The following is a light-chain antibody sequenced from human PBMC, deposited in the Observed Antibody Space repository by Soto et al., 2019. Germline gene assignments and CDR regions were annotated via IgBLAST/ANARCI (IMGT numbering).Light chain of an antibody. J-gene: IGKJ1*01. Sequence: EIVLTQSPGTLSLSPGETGTLSCRASQSVSDFYLAWYQQKPGQAPRLLIYGASSRATGIPDRFSGSGSGTEVTLTIRSLEPEYFAVYYCQQYFNSPVTFGQGTKGEIK. V-gene: IGKV3-20*01. CDR2: GAS. CDR1: QSVSDFY. CDR3: QQYFNSPVT.